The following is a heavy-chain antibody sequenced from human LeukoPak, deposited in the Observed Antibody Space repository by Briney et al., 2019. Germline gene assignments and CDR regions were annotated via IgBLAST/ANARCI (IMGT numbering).Heavy chain of an antibody. CDR3: TRRRYGGNSFNWFDP. Sequence: GGSLRLSCAASGFTFSNAWMSWVRQAPGKGLEWVGRIKSKTDGGTTDYAAPVKGRFTISRDDSKNTLYLQMNSLKTEDTAVYYCTRRRYGGNSFNWFDPWGQGTLVTVSS. J-gene: IGHJ5*02. V-gene: IGHV3-15*01. CDR1: GFTFSNAW. CDR2: IKSKTDGGTT. D-gene: IGHD4-23*01.